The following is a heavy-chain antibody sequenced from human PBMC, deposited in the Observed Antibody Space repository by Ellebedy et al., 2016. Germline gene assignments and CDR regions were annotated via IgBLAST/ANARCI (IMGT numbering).Heavy chain of an antibody. D-gene: IGHD5-18*01. J-gene: IGHJ1*01. Sequence: SETLSLXXTVSGGSISSSSYYWGWIRQPPGKGLEWIGSIYYSGSTYYNPSLKSRVTISVDTSKNQFSLKLSSVTAADTAVYYCAGNVDTAMVTEGEYFQHWGQGTLVTVSS. CDR1: GGSISSSSYY. CDR2: IYYSGST. V-gene: IGHV4-39*07. CDR3: AGNVDTAMVTEGEYFQH.